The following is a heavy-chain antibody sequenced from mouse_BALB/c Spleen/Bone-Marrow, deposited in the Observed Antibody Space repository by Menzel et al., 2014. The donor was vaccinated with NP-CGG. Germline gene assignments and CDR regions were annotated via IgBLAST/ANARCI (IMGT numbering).Heavy chain of an antibody. CDR1: GYTFTDYA. CDR2: ISTYYGDA. V-gene: IGHV1S137*01. Sequence: QVQLQQSGAELVRPGVSVKISCKGSGYTFTDYAMLWVKQSHAKSLERIGVISTYYGDASYNQKFKGKATMTVDKSSSTAVMKLARLESEDSAFFYITRRGGSSWFAYWGQGTLVTVST. CDR3: TRRGGSSWFAY. J-gene: IGHJ3*01.